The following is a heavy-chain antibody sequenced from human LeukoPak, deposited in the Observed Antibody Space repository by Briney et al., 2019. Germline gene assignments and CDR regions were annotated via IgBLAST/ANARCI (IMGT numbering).Heavy chain of an antibody. Sequence: PSETLSLTCTVSGDSISSYYWSWIRQPPGKGLGWIGYIYNSETTNYNPSLESRVTISEDTSKNQFSLMLTSVTAADTAVYYCARVVYSHYWPEGMDVWGQGTTVTVSS. V-gene: IGHV4-59*01. CDR3: ARVVYSHYWPEGMDV. CDR1: GDSISSYY. CDR2: IYNSETT. J-gene: IGHJ6*02. D-gene: IGHD4-11*01.